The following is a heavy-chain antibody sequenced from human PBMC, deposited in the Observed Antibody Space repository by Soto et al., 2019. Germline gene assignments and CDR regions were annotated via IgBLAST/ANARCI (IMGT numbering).Heavy chain of an antibody. D-gene: IGHD1-26*01. CDR3: AAHWEPTCGAINY. CDR1: GFTFTSYA. V-gene: IGHV3-23*01. Sequence: SGGSLRLSCAASGFTFTSYAMNWVRQTPTKGLEWASAISAGGDNTYYRNSVRGRFTISRDNSRNTLYLQMNSLTAEDTAVYYCAAHWEPTCGAINYWGQGTLVTVSS. CDR2: ISAGGDNT. J-gene: IGHJ4*02.